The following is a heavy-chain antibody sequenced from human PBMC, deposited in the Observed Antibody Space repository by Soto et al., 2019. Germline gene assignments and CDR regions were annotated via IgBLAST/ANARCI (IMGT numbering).Heavy chain of an antibody. CDR1: GGSISSGDYY. Sequence: SETLSLTCTVSGGSISSGDYYWSWIRQPPGKGLEWIGYIYYSGSTYYNPSLKSRVTISVDTSKNQFSLKLSSVTAADTAVYYCARVHIVVVPAAKYIWFDPWGQVTLVTISS. D-gene: IGHD2-2*01. CDR3: ARVHIVVVPAAKYIWFDP. CDR2: IYYSGST. J-gene: IGHJ5*02. V-gene: IGHV4-30-4*01.